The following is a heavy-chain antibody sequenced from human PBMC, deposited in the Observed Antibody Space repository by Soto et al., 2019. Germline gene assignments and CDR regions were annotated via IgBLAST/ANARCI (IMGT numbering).Heavy chain of an antibody. V-gene: IGHV1-69*13. Sequence: SVKVSCKASGGTFSSYAISWVRQAPGQGLEWMGGIIPIFGTANYAQKFQGRVTITADESTSTAYMELSSLRSEDTAVYYCASWIQLDYYYGMDVWGQGTTVTVSS. CDR3: ASWIQLDYYYGMDV. J-gene: IGHJ6*02. CDR2: IIPIFGTA. CDR1: GGTFSSYA. D-gene: IGHD5-18*01.